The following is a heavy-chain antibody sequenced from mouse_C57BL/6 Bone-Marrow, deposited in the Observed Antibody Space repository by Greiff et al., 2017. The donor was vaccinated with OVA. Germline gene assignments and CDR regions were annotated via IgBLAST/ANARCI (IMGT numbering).Heavy chain of an antibody. CDR2: ISNGGGST. CDR3: ARQEVYDGYAD. V-gene: IGHV5-12*01. D-gene: IGHD2-3*01. CDR1: GFTFSDYY. Sequence: DVHLVESGGGLVQPGGSLKLSCAASGFTFSDYYMYWVRQTPEQRLEWVAYISNGGGSTYYPDTVKGRFTLSRDNAKTTLYLQMSRLKSEDAAMYYCARQEVYDGYADWGQGTLVTVSA. J-gene: IGHJ3*01.